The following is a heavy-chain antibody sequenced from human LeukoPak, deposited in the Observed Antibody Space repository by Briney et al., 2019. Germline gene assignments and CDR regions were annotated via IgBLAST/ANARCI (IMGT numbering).Heavy chain of an antibody. CDR2: INWNGGST. J-gene: IGHJ3*02. V-gene: IGHV3-20*04. CDR1: GFTFDDYG. Sequence: GGSLRLSCAASGFTFDDYGMSWVRQAPGKGLEWVSGINWNGGSTGYADSVKGRFTISRDNAKNSLYLQMNSLRAEDTAVYYCARPRGYSYGGDAFDIWGQGTMVTVSS. CDR3: ARPRGYSYGGDAFDI. D-gene: IGHD5-18*01.